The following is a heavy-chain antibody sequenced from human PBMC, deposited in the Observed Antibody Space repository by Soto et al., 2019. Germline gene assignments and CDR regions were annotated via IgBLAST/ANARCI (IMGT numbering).Heavy chain of an antibody. Sequence: SETLSLTCVVYGGSLTSYWWIFIRQSPGKGLEWIGEVNHGESTNYNPSLKSRVTISVDRSKNTFSLRLNSVTAADTAVYYCARDRNHYGMDVWGQGTTVTVSS. CDR2: VNHGEST. V-gene: IGHV4-34*01. CDR1: GGSLTSYW. CDR3: ARDRNHYGMDV. J-gene: IGHJ6*02.